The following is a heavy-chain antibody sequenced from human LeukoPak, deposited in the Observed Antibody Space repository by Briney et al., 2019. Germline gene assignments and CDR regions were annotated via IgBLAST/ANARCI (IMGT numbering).Heavy chain of an antibody. V-gene: IGHV3-23*01. Sequence: GGSLTLTCAASGFTTSSCNMSCGRQAPGKGLEWVSTITGSGVSTYYADSVKGRFTISRDNSKDSLYLQMNSLRAEDTAVYYCAPVEAHDGDYWSLHWGQGNPVTVSS. CDR2: ITGSGVST. J-gene: IGHJ1*01. D-gene: IGHD4-17*01. CDR3: APVEAHDGDYWSLH. CDR1: GFTTSSCN.